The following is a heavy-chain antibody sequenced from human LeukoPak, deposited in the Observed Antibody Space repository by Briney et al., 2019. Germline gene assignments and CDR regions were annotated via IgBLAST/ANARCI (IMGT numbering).Heavy chain of an antibody. V-gene: IGHV3-74*03. D-gene: IGHD3-10*01. J-gene: IGHJ6*02. CDR3: ARTPLGAGLVRGTDQGYYYYGMDV. CDR2: INGDGSNT. CDR1: GFTFSSHW. Sequence: PGGSLRLSCAASGFTFSSHWMHWVRQAPGKGLVWVSRINGDGSNTTYADSVKGRFTISRDNAKNSLYLQMNSLRAEDTAVYYCARTPLGAGLVRGTDQGYYYYGMDVWGQGTTVTVSS.